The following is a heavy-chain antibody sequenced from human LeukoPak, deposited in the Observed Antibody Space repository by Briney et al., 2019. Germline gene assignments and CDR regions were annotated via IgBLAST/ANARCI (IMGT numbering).Heavy chain of an antibody. CDR2: ISGSGGST. Sequence: PGGSLRLSCAASGFTVSTNYMGWVRQAPGKGLEWVSAISGSGGSTYYADSVKGRFTISRDNSKNTLYLQMNSLRAEDTAVYYCARMTTGRYFDYWGQGTLVTVSS. CDR3: ARMTTGRYFDY. CDR1: GFTVSTNY. J-gene: IGHJ4*02. D-gene: IGHD4-11*01. V-gene: IGHV3-23*01.